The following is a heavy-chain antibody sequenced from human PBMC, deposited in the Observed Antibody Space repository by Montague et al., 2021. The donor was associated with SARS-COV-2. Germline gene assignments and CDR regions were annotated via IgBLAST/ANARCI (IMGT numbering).Heavy chain of an antibody. J-gene: IGHJ5*02. CDR1: GGSITSSY. CDR2: IYYRGST. Sequence: SETLSLTCTVSGGSITSSYWSWIRQPPGTGLEWIGNIYYRGSTNYNYSLKIRVTISVDTSKNQFSLKLNSMTAADTAVYYCAREDRWNWFDPWGQGTLVIVSS. CDR3: AREDRWNWFDP. D-gene: IGHD5-24*01. V-gene: IGHV4-59*01.